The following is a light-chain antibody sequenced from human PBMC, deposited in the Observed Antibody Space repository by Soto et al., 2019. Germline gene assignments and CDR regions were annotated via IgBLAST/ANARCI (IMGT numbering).Light chain of an antibody. Sequence: DIQMTQSPASWSPCLGDMVTITCRASQGISNHLVWFQQRPGKVPKRLIYDASSLQTGVPSRFSGSGSGTDFTLTISSLQPEDFATYYCLQHTNFPLTFGQGTRLEIK. J-gene: IGKJ5*01. CDR3: LQHTNFPLT. CDR2: DAS. V-gene: IGKV1-17*03. CDR1: QGISNH.